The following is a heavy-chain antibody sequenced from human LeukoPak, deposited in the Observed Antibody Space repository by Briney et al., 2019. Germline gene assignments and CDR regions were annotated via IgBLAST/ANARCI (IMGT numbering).Heavy chain of an antibody. CDR2: INPNSGGT. CDR3: ARAQYSSSGTDYYYGMDV. D-gene: IGHD6-13*01. V-gene: IGHV1-2*02. CDR1: GYTFTGYY. J-gene: IGHJ6*02. Sequence: GASVKVSCKASGYTFTGYYMHWVRQAPGQGLEWMGWINPNSGGTNYAQKLQGRVTMTRDTSISTAYMELSRLRSDDTAVYYCARAQYSSSGTDYYYGMDVWGQGTTVTVSS.